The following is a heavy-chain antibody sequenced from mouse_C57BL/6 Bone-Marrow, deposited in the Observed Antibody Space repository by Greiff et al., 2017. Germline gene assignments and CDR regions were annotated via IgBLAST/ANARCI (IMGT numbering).Heavy chain of an antibody. CDR2: IYPSDTGT. Sequence: QVQLQQPGAELVRPGSSVKLSCKASGYTFTSYWMAWVKQRPGQGLEWIGNIYPSDTGTHYNQKFKDKATLTVDTSSSTAYMQHSSLTSEESAVYDCERWGMVATEAYWGQGTLVTVSA. V-gene: IGHV1-61*01. J-gene: IGHJ3*01. CDR1: GYTFTSYW. CDR3: ERWGMVATEAY. D-gene: IGHD1-1*02.